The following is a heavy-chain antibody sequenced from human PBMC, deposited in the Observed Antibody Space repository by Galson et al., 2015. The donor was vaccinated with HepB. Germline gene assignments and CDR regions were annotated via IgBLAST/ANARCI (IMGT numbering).Heavy chain of an antibody. J-gene: IGHJ4*02. Sequence: SLRLSCAVSGFDFSTYGMHWVRQAPGKGLEWVAVTWYDGSQEHYADAVKGRFSISRDNHEKTLYLQMHSLRVEDTAVYYCAREIWFRELLPLLDNWGQGTLVTVSS. CDR3: AREIWFRELLPLLDN. V-gene: IGHV3-33*01. D-gene: IGHD3-10*01. CDR1: GFDFSTYG. CDR2: TWYDGSQE.